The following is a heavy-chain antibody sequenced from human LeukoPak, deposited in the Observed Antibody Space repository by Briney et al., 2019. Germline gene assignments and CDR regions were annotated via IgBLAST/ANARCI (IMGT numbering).Heavy chain of an antibody. CDR2: INQGGSTK. Sequence: GGSLRLSCAASGFTFSSYWMCWVRLAPGKGLEWVANINQGGSTKYYVDSVKGRFTISRDNAKNSVFLQMDSLGAEDTAVYYCARDPNQIEGANFHYWGQGTLVTVSS. CDR3: ARDPNQIEGANFHY. D-gene: IGHD1-26*01. CDR1: GFTFSSYW. V-gene: IGHV3-7*01. J-gene: IGHJ4*02.